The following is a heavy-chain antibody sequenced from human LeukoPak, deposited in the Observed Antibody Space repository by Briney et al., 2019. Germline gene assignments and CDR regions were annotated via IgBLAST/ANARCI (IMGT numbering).Heavy chain of an antibody. CDR2: IYYSGST. Sequence: SETLSLTCTVSGGSISSYYWSWIRQPPGKGLEWIGYIYYSGSTNYNPSLKSRVTISVDTSKNQFSLKLSSVTAADTALYYCAREPTGTTGIDYWGQGTLVTVSS. D-gene: IGHD1-1*01. CDR3: AREPTGTTGIDY. J-gene: IGHJ4*02. CDR1: GGSISSYY. V-gene: IGHV4-59*01.